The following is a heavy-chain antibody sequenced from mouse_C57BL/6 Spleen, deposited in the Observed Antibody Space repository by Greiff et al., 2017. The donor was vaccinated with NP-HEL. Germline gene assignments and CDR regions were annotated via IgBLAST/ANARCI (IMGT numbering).Heavy chain of an antibody. Sequence: QVQLQQPGAELVKPGASVKLSCKASGYTFTSYWMHWVKQRPGQGLEWIGMIHPNSGSTKYNEKFKSKATLTVDKSSSTAYMQLSSLTSEDSAVYYCARGYYGSSYWFAYWGQGTLVTVSA. CDR1: GYTFTSYW. D-gene: IGHD1-1*01. V-gene: IGHV1-64*01. J-gene: IGHJ3*01. CDR2: IHPNSGST. CDR3: ARGYYGSSYWFAY.